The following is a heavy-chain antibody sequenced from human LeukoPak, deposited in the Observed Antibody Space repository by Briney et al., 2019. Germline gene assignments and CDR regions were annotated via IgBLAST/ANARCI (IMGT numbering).Heavy chain of an antibody. CDR2: IYHSGST. Sequence: SETLSLTCAVSGGSISSSNWWSWVRQPPGKGLEWIGEIYHSGSTNYNPSLKSRVTISVDKSKNQFSLKLSSVTAADTAVYYCARVTYYYDSSGPPVYYFDYWGQGTLVTVSS. D-gene: IGHD3-22*01. CDR1: GGSISSSNW. J-gene: IGHJ4*02. V-gene: IGHV4-4*02. CDR3: ARVTYYYDSSGPPVYYFDY.